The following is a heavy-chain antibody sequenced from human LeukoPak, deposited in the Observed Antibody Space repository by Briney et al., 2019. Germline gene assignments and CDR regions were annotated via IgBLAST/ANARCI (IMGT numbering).Heavy chain of an antibody. V-gene: IGHV4-39*01. D-gene: IGHD6-19*01. CDR2: IYYSGST. J-gene: IGHJ4*02. CDR3: ARPWVSVAGTSHDDY. Sequence: SETLSLTCTVSGGSISSSSYYWGWIRQPPGKGLEWIGSIYYSGSTYYNPSLKSRVTISVDTSKNQFSLKLSSVTAADTAVYYCARPWVSVAGTSHDDYRGQGTLVTVSS. CDR1: GGSISSSSYY.